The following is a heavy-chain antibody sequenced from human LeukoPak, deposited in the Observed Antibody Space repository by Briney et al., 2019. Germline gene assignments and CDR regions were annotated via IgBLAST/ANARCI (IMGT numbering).Heavy chain of an antibody. Sequence: GASVKVSSKASLSALTGYYMHWVRQAPGHGLEWMGGINPNSGGTNYAQKFQGRVTMTRVTSISTAYMDLSRLRSDDTAVYYCASRRSVGTMVRGAHTAFDIWGQGTMVTVSS. CDR3: ASRRSVGTMVRGAHTAFDI. J-gene: IGHJ3*02. V-gene: IGHV1-2*02. D-gene: IGHD3-10*01. CDR2: INPNSGGT. CDR1: LSALTGYY.